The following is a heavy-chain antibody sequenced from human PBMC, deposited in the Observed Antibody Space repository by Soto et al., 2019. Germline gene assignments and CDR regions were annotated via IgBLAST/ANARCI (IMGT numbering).Heavy chain of an antibody. Sequence: EVQLVETGGGLIQPGGSLRLSCAASGFTVSSNYMSWVRQAPGKGLEWVSVIYSGGSTYYADSVKGRFTISRNNSKNTLYLQMNSLRAEDTAVYYCARGSVAAITLTWGQGTLVTVSS. D-gene: IGHD5-12*01. CDR3: ARGSVAAITLT. J-gene: IGHJ5*02. V-gene: IGHV3-53*02. CDR1: GFTVSSNY. CDR2: IYSGGST.